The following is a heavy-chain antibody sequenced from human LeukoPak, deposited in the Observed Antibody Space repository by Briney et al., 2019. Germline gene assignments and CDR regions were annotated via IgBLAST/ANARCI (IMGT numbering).Heavy chain of an antibody. Sequence: SETLSLTCGVSGGAFSAYYWSWIRQPPRKGLEWIGEIYHDGDVKYNPSLKSRVTISVDTSKNQFSLKLSSVTAADTAVYYCARELERLRSGFASQTNWFDPWGQGTLVTVSS. CDR2: IYHDGDV. CDR3: ARELERLRSGFASQTNWFDP. V-gene: IGHV4-34*01. J-gene: IGHJ5*02. CDR1: GGAFSAYY. D-gene: IGHD5-12*01.